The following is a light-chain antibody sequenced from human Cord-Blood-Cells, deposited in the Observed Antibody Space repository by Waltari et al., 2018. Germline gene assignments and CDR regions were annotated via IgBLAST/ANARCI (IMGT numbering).Light chain of an antibody. V-gene: IGLV3-21*04. CDR3: QVWDSSSDPHAV. Sequence: ITCGGNNIGSKSVHWYQQKPGQAPVLVIYYDSDRPSGLPERFSGSNSGNTATLTISSVEAGDEADYYCQVWDSSSDPHAVFGGGTQLTVL. CDR1: NIGSKS. J-gene: IGLJ7*01. CDR2: YDS.